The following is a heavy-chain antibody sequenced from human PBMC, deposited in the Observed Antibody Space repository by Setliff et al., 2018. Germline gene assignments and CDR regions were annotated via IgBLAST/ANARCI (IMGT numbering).Heavy chain of an antibody. CDR1: GFTFSSYA. Sequence: GGSLRLSCAASGFTFSSYAMHWVRQAPGKGLEWVAVISYDGSNKYYADSVKGRFTISRDNSKNTLYLQMNSLRAEDTAVYYCAKEGMSRYYDSSGYYYVYYFDYWGQGTLVTVSS. D-gene: IGHD3-22*01. J-gene: IGHJ4*02. V-gene: IGHV3-30-3*01. CDR3: AKEGMSRYYDSSGYYYVYYFDY. CDR2: ISYDGSNK.